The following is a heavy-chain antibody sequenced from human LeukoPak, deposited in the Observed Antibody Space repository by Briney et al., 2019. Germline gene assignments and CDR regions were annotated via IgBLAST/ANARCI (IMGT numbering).Heavy chain of an antibody. V-gene: IGHV4-59*01. CDR2: IYYSGST. J-gene: IGHJ2*01. CDR3: ARDRDSSGLCDFDL. Sequence: SETLSLTCTVSGGSISSYYWSWIRQPPGKGLEWIGYIYYSGSTNYNPSLKSRVTISIDTSKNQFSLKVTSVTAADTAVYYCARDRDSSGLCDFDLWGRGTLVTVSS. D-gene: IGHD3-22*01. CDR1: GGSISSYY.